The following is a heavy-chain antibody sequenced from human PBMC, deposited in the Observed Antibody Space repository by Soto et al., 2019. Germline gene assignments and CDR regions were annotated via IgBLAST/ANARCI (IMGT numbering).Heavy chain of an antibody. J-gene: IGHJ6*02. CDR2: IYPGDSDT. CDR1: GYSFTSYW. Sequence: PGESLKISCQGSGYSFTSYWIGWVRQMHGKGLEWMGIIYPGDSDTRYSPSFQGQVTISADKSISTAYLQWSSLKASDTAMYYCARHFPGIAPYYYGMDVWGQGTTVTVSS. D-gene: IGHD6-13*01. CDR3: ARHFPGIAPYYYGMDV. V-gene: IGHV5-51*01.